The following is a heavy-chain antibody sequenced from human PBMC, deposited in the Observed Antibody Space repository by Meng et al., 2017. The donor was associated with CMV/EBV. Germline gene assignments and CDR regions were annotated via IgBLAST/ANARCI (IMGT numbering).Heavy chain of an antibody. J-gene: IGHJ6*02. Sequence: GGSLRLSCAASGFTFSSYAMSWVRQAPGKGLEWVSVISGSGGSIYYADSVKGRFTISRDNAKNSLYLQMNSLRAEDTAVYYCARAVINGVPRTPYYYYYGMDVWGQGTTVTVSS. CDR2: ISGSGGSI. CDR3: ARAVINGVPRTPYYYYYGMDV. D-gene: IGHD3-22*01. CDR1: GFTFSSYA. V-gene: IGHV3-23*01.